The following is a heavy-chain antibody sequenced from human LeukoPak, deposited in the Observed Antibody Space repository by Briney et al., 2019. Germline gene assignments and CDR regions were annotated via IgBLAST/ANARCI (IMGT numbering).Heavy chain of an antibody. CDR3: AHRRGGYFDY. J-gene: IGHJ4*02. CDR2: IYWHDER. CDR1: GFSFATEQEA. V-gene: IGHV2-5*01. D-gene: IGHD2-15*01. Sequence: SGPTLVNPTQTLTLTCSFSGFSFATEQEAVGWIRQPPGKALEWVALIYWHDERRYSPSLKSRLTITKDTSKNQVVFTMTDMDPVDTATYYCAHRRGGYFDYWGQGTLVTVSS.